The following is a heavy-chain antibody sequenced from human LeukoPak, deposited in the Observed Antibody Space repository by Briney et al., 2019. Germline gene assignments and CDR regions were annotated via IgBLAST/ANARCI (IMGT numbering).Heavy chain of an antibody. Sequence: SQTLSLTCTVSGGSISSGGYYWSWIRQHPGKGLEWIGDIYYSGSTYYNPSLKSRVTISVDTSKNQFSLKLSSVTAADTAVYYCARDLSGIAVAGTWFDPWGQGTLVTVSS. V-gene: IGHV4-31*03. J-gene: IGHJ5*02. CDR3: ARDLSGIAVAGTWFDP. CDR2: IYYSGST. D-gene: IGHD6-19*01. CDR1: GGSISSGGYY.